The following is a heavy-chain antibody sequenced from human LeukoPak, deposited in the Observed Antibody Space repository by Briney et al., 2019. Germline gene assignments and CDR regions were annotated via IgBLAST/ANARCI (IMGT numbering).Heavy chain of an antibody. Sequence: GASVKVSCKASGYTFTGYYMHWVRQAPGQGLEWMGWINPNSGGTNYAQKFQGRVTMTRDTSISTAYMELSRLRSDDTAVYYCARGGLGGMTTVVLDAFDIWGQGTMVTVSS. D-gene: IGHD4-23*01. CDR1: GYTFTGYY. CDR3: ARGGLGGMTTVVLDAFDI. J-gene: IGHJ3*02. V-gene: IGHV1-2*02. CDR2: INPNSGGT.